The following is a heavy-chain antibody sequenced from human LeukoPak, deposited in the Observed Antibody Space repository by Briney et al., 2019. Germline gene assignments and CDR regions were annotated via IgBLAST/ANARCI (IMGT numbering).Heavy chain of an antibody. CDR3: AKGSYYDSSGSFYFDY. Sequence: GGSLRLSCAASGFTFSSYAMSWVRQAPGKGLEWVSGISGSGDNTYYADSMKGRFTISRDNSKNTLYVQVNSLGTEDTAAYYCAKGSYYDSSGSFYFDYWGQGTLVTVSS. D-gene: IGHD3-22*01. CDR2: ISGSGDNT. CDR1: GFTFSSYA. J-gene: IGHJ4*02. V-gene: IGHV3-23*01.